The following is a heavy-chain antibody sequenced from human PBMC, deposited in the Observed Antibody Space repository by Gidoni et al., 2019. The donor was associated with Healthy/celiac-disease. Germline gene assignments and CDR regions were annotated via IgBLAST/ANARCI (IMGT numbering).Heavy chain of an antibody. J-gene: IGHJ5*02. CDR1: GGTFSSYA. CDR3: ARGGSPEFPRGWFDP. CDR2: IIPLFGTA. Sequence: QVQLVQSGAEVKKPGSSVKVSCKASGGTFSSYAISWVRPAPGQGLEWMGGIIPLFGTANYAQKFQGRVTITADKSTSTAYMELSSRRSEETAVYYCARGGSPEFPRGWFDPWGQGTLVTVSS. V-gene: IGHV1-69*06. D-gene: IGHD2-15*01.